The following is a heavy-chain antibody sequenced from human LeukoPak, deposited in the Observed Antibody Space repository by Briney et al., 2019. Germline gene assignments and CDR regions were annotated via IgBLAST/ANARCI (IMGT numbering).Heavy chain of an antibody. J-gene: IGHJ5*02. D-gene: IGHD2-2*01. V-gene: IGHV4-4*07. CDR2: IYTSGST. CDR3: AREELGYCSSTSCYAKVGWFDP. Sequence: PSETLPLTCTVSGGSISSYYWSWIWQPAGKGLEWIGRIYTSGSTNYNPSLKSRVTMSVDTSKNQFSLKLSSVTAADTAVYYCAREELGYCSSTSCYAKVGWFDPWGQGTLVTVSS. CDR1: GGSISSYY.